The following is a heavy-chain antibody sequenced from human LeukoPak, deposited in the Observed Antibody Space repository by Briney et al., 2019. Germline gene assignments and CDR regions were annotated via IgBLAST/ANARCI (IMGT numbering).Heavy chain of an antibody. V-gene: IGHV1-69*05. CDR2: IIPIFGTA. Sequence: ASVKVSCKASGGTFSSYAISWVRQAPGQGLEWVGGIIPIFGTANYAQKFQGRVTITTDESTSTAYMELSSLRSEDTAVYCCASPGYCSGGSCYRGGFDYWGQGTLVTVSS. J-gene: IGHJ4*02. CDR3: ASPGYCSGGSCYRGGFDY. CDR1: GGTFSSYA. D-gene: IGHD2-15*01.